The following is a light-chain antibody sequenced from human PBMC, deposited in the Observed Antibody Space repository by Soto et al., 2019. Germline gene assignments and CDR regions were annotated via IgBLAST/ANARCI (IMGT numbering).Light chain of an antibody. CDR2: DVT. V-gene: IGLV2-14*03. CDR3: SSYTTSNTRQIV. CDR1: SSDVGGYNY. J-gene: IGLJ1*01. Sequence: QSALPQPASVSGSPGQSITISCTGTSSDVGGYNYVSWYQHHPGKAPKLIIYDVTNRPSGVSNPFSGSKSGNTASLTISGLQPEDEADYYCSSYTTSNTRQIVFGTGTKVTV.